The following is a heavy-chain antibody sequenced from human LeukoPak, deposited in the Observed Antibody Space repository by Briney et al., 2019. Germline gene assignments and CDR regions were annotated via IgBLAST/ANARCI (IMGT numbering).Heavy chain of an antibody. D-gene: IGHD6-19*01. J-gene: IGHJ4*02. V-gene: IGHV3-21*01. CDR2: ISSSSSYI. Sequence: GGSLRLSCAASGFTFSSYSMNWVRQAPGKGREWVSSISSSSSYIYYADSVKGRFTISRDNAKNSLYLQMNSLRAEDTAVYYCARGYSSGWEYFDYWGQGTLVTVSS. CDR1: GFTFSSYS. CDR3: ARGYSSGWEYFDY.